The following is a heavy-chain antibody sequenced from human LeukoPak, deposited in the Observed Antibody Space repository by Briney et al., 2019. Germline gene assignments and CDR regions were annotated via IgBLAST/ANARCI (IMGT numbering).Heavy chain of an antibody. CDR2: IYSSGSA. J-gene: IGHJ4*02. Sequence: SETLSLTCTVSGGSIISNNYYWGWIRQPPGKGLEWIGSIYSSGSAYYNPSLKSRVTISVDTSKNQFSLRLSSVTAADTAVYYCQSRYLEWLLEYWGQGTLVTVSS. D-gene: IGHD3-3*01. V-gene: IGHV4-39*01. CDR1: GGSIISNNYY. CDR3: QSRYLEWLLEY.